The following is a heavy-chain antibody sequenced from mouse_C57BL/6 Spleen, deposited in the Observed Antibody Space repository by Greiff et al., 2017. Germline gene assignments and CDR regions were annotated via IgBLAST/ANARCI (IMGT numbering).Heavy chain of an antibody. V-gene: IGHV1-61*01. Sequence: QVQLQQPGPELVRPGSSVKLSCKASGYTFTSYWMDWVKQRPGKGLEWIGNIYPSDSETHSNQKFKDKVILSGDQSSGTAYMQLSSLTSEYSSVYYGAIGYSNYDWFAYWGQGTLVTVSA. CDR2: IYPSDSET. CDR1: GYTFTSYW. D-gene: IGHD2-5*01. CDR3: AIGYSNYDWFAY. J-gene: IGHJ3*01.